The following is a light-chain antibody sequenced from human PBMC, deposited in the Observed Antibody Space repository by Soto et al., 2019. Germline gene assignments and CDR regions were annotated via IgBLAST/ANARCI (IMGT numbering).Light chain of an antibody. V-gene: IGLV2-8*01. Sequence: QSALTQPPSSSVSPGQSVAISFTGTSSDVGGYNYVSWYQQHPGKAPKLMIYEVNKRPSGVPDRFSGSKSGNTASLTVSGLQAEDEADYYCSSYAGSSNVFGTGTKAPS. CDR2: EVN. CDR3: SSYAGSSNV. CDR1: SSDVGGYNY. J-gene: IGLJ1*01.